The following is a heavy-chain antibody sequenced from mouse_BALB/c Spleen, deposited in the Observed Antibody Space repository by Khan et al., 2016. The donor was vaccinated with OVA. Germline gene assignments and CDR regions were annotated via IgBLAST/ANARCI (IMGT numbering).Heavy chain of an antibody. J-gene: IGHJ3*01. CDR1: GFTFSDYY. CDR2: ISDGVSYI. Sequence: EVELVESGGGLVKPGGSLKLSCAASGFTFSDYYMYWVRQTPAERLEWVATISDGVSYIYYGDHVKGRFTISSDNAKNNLYLQMSSLKSEDSAMYYCVRGYYGDHFAYWGQGTLVTVSA. D-gene: IGHD2-13*01. CDR3: VRGYYGDHFAY. V-gene: IGHV5-4*02.